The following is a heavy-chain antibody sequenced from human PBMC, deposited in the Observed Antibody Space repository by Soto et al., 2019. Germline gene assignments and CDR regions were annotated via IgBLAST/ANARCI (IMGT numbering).Heavy chain of an antibody. CDR1: GYTFTSYY. CDR3: ASYDAFDI. J-gene: IGHJ3*02. Sequence: ASVKVSCKASGYTFTSYYMHWVRQAPGQGLEWMGIINPSGGSTNYAQKLQGRVTMTTDTSTSTAYMELRSLRSDDTAVYYCASYDAFDIWGQGTMVTVSS. CDR2: INPSGGST. V-gene: IGHV1-46*01.